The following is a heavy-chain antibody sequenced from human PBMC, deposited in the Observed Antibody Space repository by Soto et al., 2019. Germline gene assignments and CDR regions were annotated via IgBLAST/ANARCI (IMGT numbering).Heavy chain of an antibody. CDR3: ARDPIHNYGSGSYYNY. J-gene: IGHJ4*02. Sequence: EVQLVESGGGLVQPGGCLRLSCAASGFTFVRYWMSWVRQAPGKGLEWVANIKQDGSEKNYVDSVKGRFTISRDNVKNSRYLQMNSLRAEDTAVYYCARDPIHNYGSGSYYNYWGQGTLVTVSS. V-gene: IGHV3-7*05. CDR2: IKQDGSEK. CDR1: GFTFVRYW. D-gene: IGHD3-10*01.